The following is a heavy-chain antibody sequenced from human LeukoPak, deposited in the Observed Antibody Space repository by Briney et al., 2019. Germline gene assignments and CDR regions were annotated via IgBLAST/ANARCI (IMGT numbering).Heavy chain of an antibody. J-gene: IGHJ4*02. D-gene: IGHD5-12*01. CDR3: ARVGGYSGYDFDY. V-gene: IGHV1-69*04. CDR2: IIPILGIA. CDR1: GGTFSSYA. Sequence: ASGKVSCKASGGTFSSYAISWVRQAPGQGLEWMGRIIPILGIANYAQKFQGRVTITADKSTSTAYMELSSLRSEDTAVYYCARVGGYSGYDFDYWGQGTLVTVSS.